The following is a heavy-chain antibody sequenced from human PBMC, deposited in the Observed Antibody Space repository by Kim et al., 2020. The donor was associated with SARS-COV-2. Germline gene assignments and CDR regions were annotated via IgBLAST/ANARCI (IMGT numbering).Heavy chain of an antibody. CDR3: ARPNCSSTSCYYYYYYGMDV. D-gene: IGHD2-2*01. CDR2: MNPNSGNT. CDR1: GYTFTSYD. V-gene: IGHV1-8*01. J-gene: IGHJ6*02. Sequence: ASVKVSCKASGYTFTSYDINWVRQATGQGLEWMGWMNPNSGNTGYAQKFQGRVTMTRNTSISTAYMELSSLRSEDTAVYYCARPNCSSTSCYYYYYYGMDVWGQGTTVTVSS.